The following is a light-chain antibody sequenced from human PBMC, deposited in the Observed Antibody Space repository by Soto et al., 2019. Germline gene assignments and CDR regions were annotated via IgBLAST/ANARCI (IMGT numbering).Light chain of an antibody. J-gene: IGKJ2*01. CDR3: QHYNNWPHYT. V-gene: IGKV3-15*01. CDR2: GAS. Sequence: EIVMTQSPATLSVSPGERATLSCRASQSVSSNLAWYQQKPGQAPRLLISGASTRATGIPARFSGSGSGTEITLTLTIMQSEDVEVYYCQHYNNWPHYTFGQGTKLEIK. CDR1: QSVSSN.